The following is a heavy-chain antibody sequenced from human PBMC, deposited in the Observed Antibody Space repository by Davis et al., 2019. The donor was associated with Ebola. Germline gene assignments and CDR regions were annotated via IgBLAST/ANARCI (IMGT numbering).Heavy chain of an antibody. D-gene: IGHD1-7*01. J-gene: IGHJ4*02. Sequence: GESLKISCAASGFTFDDYAMNWVRQAPGKGLEWVSSISSSSSYIYYADSVKGRFTISRDNAKNSLYLQMNSLRAEDTAVYYCAREAGTTSDYWGQGTLVTVSS. V-gene: IGHV3-21*01. CDR3: AREAGTTSDY. CDR1: GFTFDDYA. CDR2: ISSSSSYI.